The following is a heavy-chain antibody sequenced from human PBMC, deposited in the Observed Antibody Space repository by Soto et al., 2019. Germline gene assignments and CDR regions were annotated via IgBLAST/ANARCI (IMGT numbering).Heavy chain of an antibody. CDR1: GGTFRSYA. Sequence: SVKVSCKASGGTFRSYALSWVRQAPGQGLEWMGRIIPIFGTAHYAQKLQGRVTITPDNSTSTACMDQSSLRSEDTAVYYCARGGMGSWSYPPHYYGIDVWGQGTTVTVSS. J-gene: IGHJ6*02. D-gene: IGHD3-10*01. CDR3: ARGGMGSWSYPPHYYGIDV. CDR2: IIPIFGTA. V-gene: IGHV1-69*06.